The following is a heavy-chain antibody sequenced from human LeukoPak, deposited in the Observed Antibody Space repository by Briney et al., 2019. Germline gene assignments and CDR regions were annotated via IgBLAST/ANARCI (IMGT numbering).Heavy chain of an antibody. CDR3: ARAGSYDILTGYSD. CDR2: IYSGGST. J-gene: IGHJ4*02. Sequence: GGSLRLSCAASGFTFDDYAMHWVRQASGKGLEWVSVIYSGGSTYYADSVKGRFTISRDNSKNTLYLQMNSLRAEDTAVYYCARAGSYDILTGYSDWGQGTLVTVSS. D-gene: IGHD3-9*01. V-gene: IGHV3-53*01. CDR1: GFTFDDYA.